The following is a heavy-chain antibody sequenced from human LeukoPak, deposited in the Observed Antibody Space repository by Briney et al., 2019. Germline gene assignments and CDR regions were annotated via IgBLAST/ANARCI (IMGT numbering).Heavy chain of an antibody. V-gene: IGHV3-23*01. D-gene: IGHD5-12*01. CDR3: ARDREYSFSSVGS. J-gene: IGHJ4*02. CDR1: GFTFTNYA. CDR2: ISGSGGPT. Sequence: GGSLRLSCAASGFTFTNYAMSWVRQAPGKGLEWVSGISGSGGPTNYADSVKGRFTISRDNCKNTLYLQLNSLRVEDTAVYYCARDREYSFSSVGSWGQGTLVTVSS.